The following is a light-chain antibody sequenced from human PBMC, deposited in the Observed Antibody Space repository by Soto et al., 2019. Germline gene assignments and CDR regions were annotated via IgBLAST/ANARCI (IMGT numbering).Light chain of an antibody. CDR2: DAS. CDR1: QDISNY. CDR3: QQYDNPGVT. V-gene: IGKV1-33*01. J-gene: IGKJ4*01. Sequence: DIQMIQSPSSLSASVGDRVTITCQASQDISNYLNWYQQKPGKAPKLLFYDASNLETGVPSRFSGSGSGTDFTFTISSLQPEDSATYYCQQYDNPGVTFGGGTKVEIK.